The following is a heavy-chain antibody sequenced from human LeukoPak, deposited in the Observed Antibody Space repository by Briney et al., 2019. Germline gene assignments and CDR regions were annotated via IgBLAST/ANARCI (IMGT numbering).Heavy chain of an antibody. Sequence: SETLSLTCTVPGGSISRYYWSLIRQPAGKGLEWIGRIYTSGSTNYNPSLKSRVTISVDKSKNQFSLKLSSVTAADTAVYYCARETYGDSYYYYYMDVWGKGTTVTVSS. CDR3: ARETYGDSYYYYYMDV. D-gene: IGHD4-17*01. V-gene: IGHV4-4*07. CDR1: GGSISRYY. CDR2: IYTSGST. J-gene: IGHJ6*03.